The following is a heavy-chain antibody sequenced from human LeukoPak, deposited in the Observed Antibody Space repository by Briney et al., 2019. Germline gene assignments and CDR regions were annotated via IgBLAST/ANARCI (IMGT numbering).Heavy chain of an antibody. CDR1: GFTFSSYS. CDR2: ISPDSNYK. Sequence: SGGSLRLSRAASGFTFSSYSMNWVRQAPGKGLEWVSSISPDSNYKYYVDSVKGRFTISRDNAKSSLYLQVNSLRAEDTAVYYCARVYYDSSGSTGGDAFDIWGQGTMVTVSS. V-gene: IGHV3-21*01. J-gene: IGHJ3*02. CDR3: ARVYYDSSGSTGGDAFDI. D-gene: IGHD3-22*01.